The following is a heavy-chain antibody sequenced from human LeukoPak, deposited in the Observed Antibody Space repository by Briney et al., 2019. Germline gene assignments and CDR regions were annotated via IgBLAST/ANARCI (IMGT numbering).Heavy chain of an antibody. CDR3: ASNGDPYYFDN. V-gene: IGHV3-33*01. D-gene: IGHD7-27*01. Sequence: PGRSLRLSCAASGFTFSSYGMHWVRQAPGKGLEWVAVIWYDGSNKYYADSVKGRFTISRDNARNSLYLQMNSLRDEDTAVYYCASNGDPYYFDNWGQGALVTVSS. J-gene: IGHJ4*02. CDR2: IWYDGSNK. CDR1: GFTFSSYG.